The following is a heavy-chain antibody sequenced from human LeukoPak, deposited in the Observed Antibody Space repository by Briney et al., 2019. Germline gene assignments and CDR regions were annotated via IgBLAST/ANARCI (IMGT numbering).Heavy chain of an antibody. V-gene: IGHV3-23*01. J-gene: IGHJ5*01. CDR1: GFTFSSYD. Sequence: GGSLRVSCAASGFTFSSYDMSWVRQAPGKGLEGVSTISASGSSTYYADSVKGRFTISRDNSKSTLYLQMNSLRAEDTAVYYCAKDRHAPGRYCSSTTCFPFDSWGQGTLVTVSS. CDR3: AKDRHAPGRYCSSTTCFPFDS. D-gene: IGHD2-2*01. CDR2: ISASGSST.